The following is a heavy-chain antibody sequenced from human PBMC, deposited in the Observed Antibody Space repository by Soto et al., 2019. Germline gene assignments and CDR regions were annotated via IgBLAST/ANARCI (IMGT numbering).Heavy chain of an antibody. J-gene: IGHJ4*02. CDR3: AKDIGLYVSSSVDY. Sequence: LRLSCAASGFTFSTYAMTWVRQAPGKGLEWVSSINSGGGTSYADSVKGRFTISRDNSRNTVYLQMNSLRAEDTALYFCAKDIGLYVSSSVDYWGQGTLVTVSS. V-gene: IGHV3-23*01. D-gene: IGHD6-6*01. CDR1: GFTFSTYA. CDR2: INSGGGT.